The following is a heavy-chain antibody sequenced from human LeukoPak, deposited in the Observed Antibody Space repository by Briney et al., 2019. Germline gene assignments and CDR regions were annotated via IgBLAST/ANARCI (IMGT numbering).Heavy chain of an antibody. Sequence: SETLSLTCAVYGGSFSGYYWSWIRQPPGKGLEWIGEINHSGSTNYNPSLKSRVTISVDTSKNQFSLKLSSVTAADTAVYYCASEAVAGTHLDYWGQGTLVTVSS. J-gene: IGHJ4*02. V-gene: IGHV4-34*01. CDR2: INHSGST. D-gene: IGHD6-19*01. CDR1: GGSFSGYY. CDR3: ASEAVAGTHLDY.